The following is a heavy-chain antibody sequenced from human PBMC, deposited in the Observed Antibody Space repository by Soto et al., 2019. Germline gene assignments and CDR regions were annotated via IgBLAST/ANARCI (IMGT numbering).Heavy chain of an antibody. V-gene: IGHV4-39*01. CDR1: GGSISSSTSY. CDR2: INYIGST. J-gene: IGHJ6*03. Sequence: QLQLQESGPGLVKPSETLSLTCTVSGGSISSSTSYWGWIRQPPGKGLEWIGSINYIGSTYYSPSLKSRVTISADTSKNQFSLKLSSVTAADTAVYYCARPVNYYYYYMDVWGKGTMVTVSS. CDR3: ARPVNYYYYYMDV.